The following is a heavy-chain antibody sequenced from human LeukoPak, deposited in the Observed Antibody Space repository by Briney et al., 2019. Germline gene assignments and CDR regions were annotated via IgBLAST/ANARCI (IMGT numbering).Heavy chain of an antibody. D-gene: IGHD2-2*02. CDR2: IWYDGSNK. CDR1: GFTFSSYA. V-gene: IGHV3-33*08. Sequence: GGSLRLSCAASGFTFSSYAMSWVRQAPGKGLEWVAVIWYDGSNKYYVDSVKGRFTISRDNSKNTLYLQMNSLRAEDTAVYYCARGYRTVDYWGQGTLVTVSS. CDR3: ARGYRTVDY. J-gene: IGHJ4*02.